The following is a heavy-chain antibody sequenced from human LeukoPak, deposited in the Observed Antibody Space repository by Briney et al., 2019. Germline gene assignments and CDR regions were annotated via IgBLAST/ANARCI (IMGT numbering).Heavy chain of an antibody. CDR1: GGSISSSSYY. V-gene: IGHV4-39*07. CDR2: IYYSGST. Sequence: PSETLSLTCTVSGGSISSSSYYWGWIRQPPGKGLEWIGSIYYSGSTYYSPSLKSRVTISVDTSKNQFSLKLSSVTAADTAVYYCARRHVPAAALSHLDWGQGTLVTVSS. CDR3: ARRHVPAAALSHLD. D-gene: IGHD2-2*01. J-gene: IGHJ4*02.